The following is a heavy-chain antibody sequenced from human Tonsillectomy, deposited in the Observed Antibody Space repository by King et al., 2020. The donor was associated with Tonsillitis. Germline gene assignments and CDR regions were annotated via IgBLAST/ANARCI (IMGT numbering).Heavy chain of an antibody. V-gene: IGHV4-31*03. CDR1: GDSISGGAYY. CDR2: VHYSGNT. CDR3: ARGGFSSSFLDLYFDL. J-gene: IGHJ2*01. D-gene: IGHD6-13*01. Sequence: QLQESGPGLVKPSQTLSLTCTVSGDSISGGAYYWSWIRQLPGKGPEWIGYVHYSGNTYYKSSLRGRLTISLDTSKSHFSLKLTSVTAADTAVYYCARGGFSSSFLDLYFDLWGRGTLVTVSS.